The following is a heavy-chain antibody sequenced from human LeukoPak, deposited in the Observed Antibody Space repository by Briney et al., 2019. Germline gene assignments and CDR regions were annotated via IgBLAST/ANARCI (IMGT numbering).Heavy chain of an antibody. J-gene: IGHJ4*02. D-gene: IGHD6-25*01. CDR1: GYTFTDYY. CDR3: ARDYNKQRLGGY. Sequence: ASVKVSCKASGYTFTDYYLHWVRQAPGQGLEWMAWINPNSGGTNFAQKFQGRVTMTRDTSISTAYMELSRLRSDDTAVYYCARDYNKQRLGGYWGQGTLVTVSS. CDR2: INPNSGGT. V-gene: IGHV1-2*02.